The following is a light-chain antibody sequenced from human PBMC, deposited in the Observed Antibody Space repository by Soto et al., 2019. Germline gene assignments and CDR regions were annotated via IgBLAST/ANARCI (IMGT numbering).Light chain of an antibody. CDR3: QQYINYWT. Sequence: DIQMTQSPSTLSASVGDRVTITCRASQSIGSRLAWYQQKPGKAPKLLIYKMSTLESGVQLRFSGSGSGTEFTLTISSLQPDDFATYYCQQYINYWTFGQGTKVEIK. CDR1: QSIGSR. J-gene: IGKJ1*01. CDR2: KMS. V-gene: IGKV1-5*03.